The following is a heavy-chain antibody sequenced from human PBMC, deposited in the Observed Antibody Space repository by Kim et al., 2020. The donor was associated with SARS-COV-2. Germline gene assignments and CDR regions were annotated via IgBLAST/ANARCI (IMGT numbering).Heavy chain of an antibody. D-gene: IGHD5-12*01. CDR3: ARDRGGDTGYDPIDY. Sequence: GGSLRLSCTASGFTFSDYAMNWVRQAPGKGLEWISYISSRSSSIYFADSVTGRFTVSRDNGKNSVSLQMSGLRDEDTAVYYFARDRGGDTGYDPIDYWGQGTLVTVSS. J-gene: IGHJ4*02. CDR1: GFTFSDYA. V-gene: IGHV3-48*02. CDR2: ISSRSSSI.